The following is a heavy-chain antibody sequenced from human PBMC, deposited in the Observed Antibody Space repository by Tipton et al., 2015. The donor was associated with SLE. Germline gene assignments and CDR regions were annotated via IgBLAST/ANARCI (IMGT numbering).Heavy chain of an antibody. CDR1: GFTFGDYG. J-gene: IGHJ5*02. Sequence: SLRLSCTGSGFTFGDYGVSWVRQAPGKGLEWVSFIRTKTYGATTEYAASVQGRFTISRDDSRSIAYLQMNSLKTEDTAVYYCSSMAGYTYARTRGWFDPWGQGTLVTVSS. D-gene: IGHD5-18*01. CDR2: IRTKTYGATT. CDR3: SSMAGYTYARTRGWFDP. V-gene: IGHV3-49*04.